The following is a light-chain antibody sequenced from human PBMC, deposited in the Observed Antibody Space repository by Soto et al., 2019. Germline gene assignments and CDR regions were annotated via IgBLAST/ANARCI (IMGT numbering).Light chain of an antibody. CDR1: QSVSSSY. CDR2: GAS. Sequence: EIVLTQSPGTLSLSPGERATLSCRASQSVSSSYLAWYQQKPGQAPRLLIYGASSRATRIPDRFSGSGSGTDFTLTISRLEPEDFAVYYCQQYCSSPLFTFGPGNKVDIK. J-gene: IGKJ3*01. CDR3: QQYCSSPLFT. V-gene: IGKV3-20*01.